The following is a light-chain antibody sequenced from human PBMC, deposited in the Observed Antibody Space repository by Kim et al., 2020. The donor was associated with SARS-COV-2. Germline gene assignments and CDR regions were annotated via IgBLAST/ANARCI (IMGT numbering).Light chain of an antibody. CDR1: SLRKYY. CDR3: NSRDSSGDHVV. J-gene: IGLJ3*02. V-gene: IGLV3-19*01. CDR2: GKY. Sequence: SSELTQDPAVSVALGQTVGLTCQGDSLRKYYATWYQQRPGQAPVLVLYGKYNRPSGIPDRFSGSGSGNTASLTITGAQAEDEADYYCNSRDSSGDHVVFG.